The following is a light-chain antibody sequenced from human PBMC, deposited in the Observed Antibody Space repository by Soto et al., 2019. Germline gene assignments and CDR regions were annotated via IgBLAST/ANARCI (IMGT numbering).Light chain of an antibody. CDR3: QQDTNWPPLT. CDR2: GAS. V-gene: IGKV3-15*01. Sequence: EIVMTQSPATLSVSPGERATLSCRASQSVSSNLAWYQQKPGQAPRLLSYGASTRATGIPARFSGSESGTDFPLTISTLQSEALAVYYCQQDTNWPPLTFGGGTKVEIK. CDR1: QSVSSN. J-gene: IGKJ4*01.